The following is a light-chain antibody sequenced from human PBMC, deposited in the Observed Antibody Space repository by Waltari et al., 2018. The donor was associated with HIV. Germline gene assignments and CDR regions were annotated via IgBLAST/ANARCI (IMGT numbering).Light chain of an antibody. CDR1: AFANQY. CDR2: KDN. CDR3: QSVDSSRIWV. Sequence: SYELTQPPSVSVSPGQTARITCSGDAFANQYAYWFQQKPGQAPVLFIFKDNEKPSGSPARVSGSRSGTTVMLTISGVQAEDEADYYCQSVDSSRIWVFGGGTKLTVL. V-gene: IGLV3-25*03. J-gene: IGLJ3*02.